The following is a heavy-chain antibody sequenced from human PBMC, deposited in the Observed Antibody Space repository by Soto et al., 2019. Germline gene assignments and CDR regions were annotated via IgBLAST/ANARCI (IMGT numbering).Heavy chain of an antibody. CDR3: ARDKITGLFDY. V-gene: IGHV4-34*01. Sequence: SETLSLTCAVYGGSFSGYYWTWIRQPPGAGLEWIGEINHSGSTNYNPSLKSRVTISVDTSRNQFSLKLTSVTAADTAVYYCARDKITGLFDYWGQGTLVTVSS. CDR1: GGSFSGYY. CDR2: INHSGST. J-gene: IGHJ4*02. D-gene: IGHD2-8*02.